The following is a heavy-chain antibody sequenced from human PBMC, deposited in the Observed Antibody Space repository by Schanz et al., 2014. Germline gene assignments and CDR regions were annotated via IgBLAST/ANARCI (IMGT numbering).Heavy chain of an antibody. V-gene: IGHV3-11*06. CDR2: INTGNNYI. J-gene: IGHJ4*02. Sequence: VQLLESGGGLVQPGGSLRLSCAASGFSFSDYYMSWIRQAPGKGLEWISFINTGNNYINYADSVKGRFTISRDSSKNTLFLQMNSLRAEDTAVYYCARGGPACYFDDWGQGTLVTVSS. CDR1: GFSFSDYY. CDR3: ARGGPACYFDD.